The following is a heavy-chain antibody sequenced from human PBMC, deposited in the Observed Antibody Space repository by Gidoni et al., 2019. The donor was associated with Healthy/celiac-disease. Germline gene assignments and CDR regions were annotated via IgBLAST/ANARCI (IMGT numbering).Heavy chain of an antibody. Sequence: LSRTCAVSGGSISSSNWWSWVRQPPGKGLEWIGESYHSGSTNYNPSLKSRVPISVDKAKNHFSLKLSSVTAADTAVSFCARVREGFRGELRHPLFDYWGQGTLVTVSS. CDR3: ARVREGFRGELRHPLFDY. CDR1: GGSISSSNW. V-gene: IGHV4-4*01. CDR2: SYHSGST. D-gene: IGHD1-26*01. J-gene: IGHJ4*02.